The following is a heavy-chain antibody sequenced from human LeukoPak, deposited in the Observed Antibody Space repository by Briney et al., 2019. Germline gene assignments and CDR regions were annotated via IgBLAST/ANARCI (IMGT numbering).Heavy chain of an antibody. Sequence: PSGSLSLTCTVSGGSISSSSYYWGWIRQPPGKGLEWIGSIYYSGSTYYNPSLKSRATISVDTSKNQFSLKLSSVTAADTAVYYCASESITIFGVVIQPYGMDVWGQGTTVTVSS. V-gene: IGHV4-39*01. CDR3: ASESITIFGVVIQPYGMDV. J-gene: IGHJ6*02. CDR2: IYYSGST. CDR1: GGSISSSSYY. D-gene: IGHD3-3*01.